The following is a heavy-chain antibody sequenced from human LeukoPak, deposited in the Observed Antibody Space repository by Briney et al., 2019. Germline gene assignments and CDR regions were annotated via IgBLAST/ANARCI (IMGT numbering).Heavy chain of an antibody. Sequence: ASVKVSCKASGYTFATYYMHWVRQAPGQGLEWMGVINPSSGSTNYAQNFQGRVTMTRDTSTSTVYMELSSLRSGDTAMYYCAREAIAAGKNFDYWGQGTQVTVSS. CDR1: GYTFATYY. D-gene: IGHD6-25*01. CDR3: AREAIAAGKNFDY. V-gene: IGHV1-46*01. J-gene: IGHJ4*02. CDR2: INPSSGST.